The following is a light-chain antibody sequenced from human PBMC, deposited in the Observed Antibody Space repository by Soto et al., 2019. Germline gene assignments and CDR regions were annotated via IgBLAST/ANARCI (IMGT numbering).Light chain of an antibody. CDR1: QSVSNSY. V-gene: IGKV3-11*01. Sequence: EVVLTQSPDTLSLSPGEGATLSCRASQSVSNSYLAWYQQKPGQAPRLLIYGASNRATGIPARFSGSGSGTDFTLTINSLEPEDFAVYYCQQRSSWPITFGQGTRLEIK. CDR3: QQRSSWPIT. CDR2: GAS. J-gene: IGKJ5*01.